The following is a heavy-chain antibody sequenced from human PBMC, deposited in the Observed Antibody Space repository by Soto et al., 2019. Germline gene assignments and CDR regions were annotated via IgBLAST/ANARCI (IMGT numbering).Heavy chain of an antibody. J-gene: IGHJ6*02. V-gene: IGHV1-69*13. Sequence: VASVKVSCKASGGTFSSYAISWVRQAPGQGLEWMGGIIPIFGTANYAQKFQGRVTITADESTSTAYMELSSLRSEDTAVYYCARDHHNNSGITIFGVVSNKYYYYYGMDVWGQGTRVTVSS. D-gene: IGHD3-3*01. CDR3: ARDHHNNSGITIFGVVSNKYYYYYGMDV. CDR1: GGTFSSYA. CDR2: IIPIFGTA.